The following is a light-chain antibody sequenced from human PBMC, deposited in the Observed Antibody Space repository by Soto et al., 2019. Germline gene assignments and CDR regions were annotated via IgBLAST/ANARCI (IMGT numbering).Light chain of an antibody. CDR1: QGISTY. J-gene: IGKJ1*01. V-gene: IGKV1-39*01. Sequence: DIQMTQSPSSLSASFGDRVTITWRASQGISTYLAWYQQKPGKAPKLLIYAASSLHSGVPTRFRGSEYGTDFNLTISSLQTEDFATYYCQQSYSTPRTFGQGTKVDIK. CDR3: QQSYSTPRT. CDR2: AAS.